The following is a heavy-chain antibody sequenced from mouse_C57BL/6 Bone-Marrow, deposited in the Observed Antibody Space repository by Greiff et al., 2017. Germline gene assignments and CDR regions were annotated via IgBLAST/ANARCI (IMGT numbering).Heavy chain of an antibody. CDR1: GYTFTSYW. CDR2: IDPNSGGT. J-gene: IGHJ4*01. V-gene: IGHV1-72*01. CDR3: ASHYYGSSYGAMDY. D-gene: IGHD1-1*01. Sequence: QVQLQQPGAELVKPGASVKLSCKASGYTFTSYWMHWVKQRPGRGLEWIGRIDPNSGGTKYNEKFKSKATLTVDKPSSTAYMQLGSLTSEDSAVYYCASHYYGSSYGAMDYWGQGTSVTVSS.